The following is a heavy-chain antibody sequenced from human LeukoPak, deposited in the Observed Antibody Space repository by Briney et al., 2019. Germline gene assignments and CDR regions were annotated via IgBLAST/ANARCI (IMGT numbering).Heavy chain of an antibody. CDR2: IIPIFGTA. CDR3: ARSVFGVYYWYGMDV. Sequence: GASVKVSCKASGGTFSSYAISWVRQAPGQGLEWMGGIIPIFGTANYAQKFQGRVTITADESTSTAYMELSSLRSEDMAVYYCARSVFGVYYWYGMDVWGQGTTVTVSS. D-gene: IGHD3-3*01. CDR1: GGTFSSYA. J-gene: IGHJ6*02. V-gene: IGHV1-69*13.